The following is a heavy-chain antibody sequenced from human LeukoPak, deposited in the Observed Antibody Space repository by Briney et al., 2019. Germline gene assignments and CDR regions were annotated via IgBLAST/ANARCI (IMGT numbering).Heavy chain of an antibody. Sequence: GGSLRLSCAASGFTFSSYWMSWVRQAPGKGLEWVANIKQDGSEKYYVDSVKGRFTISRDNAKNSLYLQMYSLRAEDTAVYYCARAYYYDSSGYPGAFDIWGQGTMVTVSS. CDR1: GFTFSSYW. CDR3: ARAYYYDSSGYPGAFDI. V-gene: IGHV3-7*01. CDR2: IKQDGSEK. J-gene: IGHJ3*02. D-gene: IGHD3-22*01.